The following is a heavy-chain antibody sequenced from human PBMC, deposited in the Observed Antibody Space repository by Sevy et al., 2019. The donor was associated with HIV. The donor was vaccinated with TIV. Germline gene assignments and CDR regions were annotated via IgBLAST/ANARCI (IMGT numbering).Heavy chain of an antibody. CDR2: IYYNGHI. Sequence: SETLSLTCTVSGGSITSLYWSWIRQPPGKGLEWIANIYYNGHINYNPSLKSRVTLSLDTSKNQFSLRLSSVTAADTAMYYCAGENAWGRGYSWDQGTLVTVSS. J-gene: IGHJ4*02. V-gene: IGHV4-59*08. CDR1: GGSITSLY. CDR3: AGENAWGRGYS. D-gene: IGHD1-26*01.